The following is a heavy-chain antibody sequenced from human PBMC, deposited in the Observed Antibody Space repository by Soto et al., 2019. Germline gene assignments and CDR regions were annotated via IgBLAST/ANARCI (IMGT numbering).Heavy chain of an antibody. CDR2: IITIFGTA. CDR1: GCNFSSYA. J-gene: IGHJ3*02. CDR3: AGDLPEDDCDI. Sequence: QVQLVQSGAEVKKPGSSVKVSCKASGCNFSSYAISWVRQSPGQVLEWMGGIITIFGTANYAQKFQGRVTITADESTSTAYMELSSLRAEDTAVYYCAGDLPEDDCDIWGQGTMVTVSS. V-gene: IGHV1-69*12.